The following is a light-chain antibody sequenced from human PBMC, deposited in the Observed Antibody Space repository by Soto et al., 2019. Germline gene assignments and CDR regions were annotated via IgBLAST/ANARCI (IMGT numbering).Light chain of an antibody. J-gene: IGKJ2*01. Sequence: DLGMTQSPLSLPVTPGEPASISCRYSQSLLHSNGYNYLDWYLQKPGQSPQLLIYLGSNRASGVPDRFSGSGSGTDFTLKISRVEAEDVGVYYCMQALQTPPYTFGQGTKLEIK. V-gene: IGKV2-28*01. CDR3: MQALQTPPYT. CDR1: QSLLHSNGYNY. CDR2: LGS.